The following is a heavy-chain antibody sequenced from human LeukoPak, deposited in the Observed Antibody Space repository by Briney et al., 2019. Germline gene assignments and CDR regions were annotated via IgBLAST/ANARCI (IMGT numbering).Heavy chain of an antibody. J-gene: IGHJ4*02. V-gene: IGHV3-21*01. Sequence: GESLKISCAASGFTFSSYSMNWVRQAPGKGLEWVSSISSSSSYIYYADSVKGRFTISRDNAKNSLYLQMNSLRAEDTAVYYCAKADGDKPFDYWGQGTLVTVSS. CDR2: ISSSSSYI. CDR3: AKADGDKPFDY. D-gene: IGHD4-17*01. CDR1: GFTFSSYS.